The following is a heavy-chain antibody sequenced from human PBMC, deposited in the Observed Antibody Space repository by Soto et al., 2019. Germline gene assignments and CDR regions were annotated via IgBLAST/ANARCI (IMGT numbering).Heavy chain of an antibody. D-gene: IGHD3-16*01. CDR3: ARVEALIRSLGYFDY. CDR1: GYSVSDGYY. V-gene: IGHV4-38-2*01. CDR2: INRSGRT. J-gene: IGHJ4*02. Sequence: TSETLSLTCAVSGYSVSDGYYLGWIRQPPGKGLEWIGYINRSGRTYYNPSLKSRLAISVDTSRNQFSLSLSSVTAADSAVYYCARVEALIRSLGYFDYWGQGIRVTVSS.